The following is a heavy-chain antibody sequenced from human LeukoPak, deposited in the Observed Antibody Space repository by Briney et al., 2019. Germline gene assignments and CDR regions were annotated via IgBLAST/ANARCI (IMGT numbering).Heavy chain of an antibody. J-gene: IGHJ6*02. V-gene: IGHV3-30*18. CDR1: GFTFSSYG. Sequence: GGSLRLSCAASGFTFSSYGMHWVRQAPGKGLEWVAVISYDGSNKYYADSVKGRFTISRDNSKNTLYLQMNSLRAEDTAVYYCAKVISSGGFLWGQGTTVTVSS. CDR3: AKVISSGGFL. CDR2: ISYDGSNK. D-gene: IGHD6-19*01.